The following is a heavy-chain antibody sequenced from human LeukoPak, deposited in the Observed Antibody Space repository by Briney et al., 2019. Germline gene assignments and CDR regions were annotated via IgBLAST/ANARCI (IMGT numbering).Heavy chain of an antibody. CDR3: AKDDGRYCSSTSCYTYDY. CDR2: ISGSGGST. V-gene: IGHV3-23*01. CDR1: GFTFSSYA. J-gene: IGHJ4*02. Sequence: GGSLRLSCAASGFTFSSYAMSWVRQAPGKGLEWVSAISGSGGSTYYADSVKGRFTISRDNSKNTLYLQMNSLRAEDTAVYYCAKDDGRYCSSTSCYTYDYWGQGTLVTVSS. D-gene: IGHD2-2*02.